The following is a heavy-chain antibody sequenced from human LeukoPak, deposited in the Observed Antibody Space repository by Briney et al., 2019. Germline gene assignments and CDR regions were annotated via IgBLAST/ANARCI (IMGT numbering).Heavy chain of an antibody. CDR1: GGSIRSGDYY. CDR2: IYNTGST. CDR3: ARDSYCSSTSCYNGDYFDY. D-gene: IGHD2-2*02. Sequence: SETLSLTCNVSGGSIRSGDYYWNWIRQHPGTGLEWIAKIYNTGSTYYNPSLRSRLSLSIDTSKNQFSLKLSSVTAADTAVYYCARDSYCSSTSCYNGDYFDYWGQGTLVTVSS. J-gene: IGHJ4*02. V-gene: IGHV4-31*03.